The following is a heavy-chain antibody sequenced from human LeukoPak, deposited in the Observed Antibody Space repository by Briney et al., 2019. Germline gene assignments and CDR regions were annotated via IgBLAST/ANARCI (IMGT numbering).Heavy chain of an antibody. Sequence: PSQTLSLTCAVSGGSISSGGYYWSWIRQPPGKGLEWIGEINHSGSTNYNPSLKSRVTISVDTSKNQFSLKLSSVTAADTAVYYCASRQLSGSYGPSDYWGQGTLVTVSS. J-gene: IGHJ4*02. D-gene: IGHD1-26*01. CDR1: GGSISSGGYY. CDR3: ASRQLSGSYGPSDY. CDR2: INHSGST. V-gene: IGHV4-30-2*01.